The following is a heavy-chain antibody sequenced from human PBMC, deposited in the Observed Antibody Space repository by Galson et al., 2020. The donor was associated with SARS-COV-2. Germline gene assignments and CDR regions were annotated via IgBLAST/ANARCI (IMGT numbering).Heavy chain of an antibody. V-gene: IGHV3-21*01. J-gene: IGHJ6*02. D-gene: IGHD3-10*02. CDR3: ARDASWAMFAMDV. CDR1: GFTFSSYS. CDR2: ISSSSDYI. Sequence: GGSLRLSCAVSGFTFSSYSMNWVRQAPGKGLEWVSAISSSSDYIYNADSVKGRFTISRDNGKNSLYLQMNSLRAEDSAVYYCARDASWAMFAMDVWGQGTTVAVCS.